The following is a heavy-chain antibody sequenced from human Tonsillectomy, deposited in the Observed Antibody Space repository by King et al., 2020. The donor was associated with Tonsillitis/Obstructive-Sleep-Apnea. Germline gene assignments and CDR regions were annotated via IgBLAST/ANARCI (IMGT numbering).Heavy chain of an antibody. CDR2: IYNSGST. V-gene: IGHV4-31*03. D-gene: IGHD3-22*01. J-gene: IGHJ4*02. CDR1: GGSISSGGYY. CDR3: ARGVHDRSGYYVPVEY. Sequence: VQLQESGPGLVKPSQTLSLTCTVSGGSISSGGYYWSWIRQHPGQGLEWIGYIYNSGSTYYNPSLKSRVTISVDTSKNQFSLKLSSVTAADTAVYYCARGVHDRSGYYVPVEYWGQGTLVTVSS.